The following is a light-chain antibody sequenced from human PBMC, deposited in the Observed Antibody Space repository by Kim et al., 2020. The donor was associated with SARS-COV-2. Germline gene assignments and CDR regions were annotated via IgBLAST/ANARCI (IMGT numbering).Light chain of an antibody. CDR2: GNC. J-gene: IGLJ1*01. V-gene: IGLV1-40*01. Sequence: VTISCTGSSSNIGAGYDVHWYQQLPGAAPKLLIYGNCNRPSGVPDRFSGSKSGTSASLAITGLQAEDEADYYCQSYDSSLSGSGVFGTGTKVTVL. CDR3: QSYDSSLSGSGV. CDR1: SSNIGAGYD.